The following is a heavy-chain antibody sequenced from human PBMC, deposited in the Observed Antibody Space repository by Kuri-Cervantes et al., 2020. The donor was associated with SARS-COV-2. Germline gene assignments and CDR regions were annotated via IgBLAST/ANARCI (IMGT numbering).Heavy chain of an antibody. V-gene: IGHV3-23*01. Sequence: GESLKISCAASGFTFSSYAMSWVRQAPGKGLKWVSAISGSGGSTYYADSVKGRFTISRDNSKNTLYLQMNSLKTEDTAVYYCTTDLDCSSTSCYESHYAEYFQHWGQGTLVTVSS. CDR1: GFTFSSYA. J-gene: IGHJ1*01. D-gene: IGHD2-2*01. CDR3: TTDLDCSSTSCYESHYAEYFQH. CDR2: ISGSGGST.